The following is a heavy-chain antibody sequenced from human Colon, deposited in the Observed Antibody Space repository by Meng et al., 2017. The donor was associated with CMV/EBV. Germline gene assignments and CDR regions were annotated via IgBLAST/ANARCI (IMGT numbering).Heavy chain of an antibody. CDR2: IDWDDDK. D-gene: IGHD3-3*01. Sequence: SGPTLVKPTQTLTLTCTFSGFSLSTSGMCVSWVRQPPGKALAWLALIDWDDDKYYSTSLKTRLTISKDTSKNQVVLTMTNMDPVDTATYYCARICFWSGYPTGYYFDYWGQGTLVTVSS. V-gene: IGHV2-70*20. J-gene: IGHJ4*02. CDR1: GFSLSTSGMC. CDR3: ARICFWSGYPTGYYFDY.